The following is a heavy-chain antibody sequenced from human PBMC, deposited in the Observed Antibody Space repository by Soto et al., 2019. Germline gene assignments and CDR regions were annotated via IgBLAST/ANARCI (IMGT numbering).Heavy chain of an antibody. D-gene: IGHD1-26*01. J-gene: IGHJ4*02. CDR3: ATGQWELLGGGYCDY. CDR2: IYPGDSDT. Sequence: GESLKISCKGSGYSFTSYWIGWVRQMPGKGLEWMGIIYPGDSDTRYSPSFQGQVTISADKSISTAYLQWSSLKASDTAMYYCATGQWELLGGGYCDYWGQGTLVTGSS. CDR1: GYSFTSYW. V-gene: IGHV5-51*01.